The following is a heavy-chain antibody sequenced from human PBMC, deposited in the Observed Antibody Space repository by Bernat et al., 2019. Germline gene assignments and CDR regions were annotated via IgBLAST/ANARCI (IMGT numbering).Heavy chain of an antibody. V-gene: IGHV4-39*02. CDR2: IYYSGST. J-gene: IGHJ5*02. Sequence: QLQLQESGPGLVKPSETLSLTCTVSGGSISSSSYYWGWIRQPPGKGLEWIGSIYYSGSTYYNPSLKSRVTISVDTSKNQFSMKLSSVTAADTAVYYCARESEMATTVGWFDPWGQGTLVTVSS. CDR3: ARESEMATTVGWFDP. CDR1: GGSISSSSYY. D-gene: IGHD5-24*01.